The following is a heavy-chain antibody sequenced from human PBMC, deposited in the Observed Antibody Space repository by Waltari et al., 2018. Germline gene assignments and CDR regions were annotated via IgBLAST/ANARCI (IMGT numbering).Heavy chain of an antibody. Sequence: QVQLVESGGGVVQPGRSLRLSCAASGFTFSSYGMHWVRQAPGKGLGWVAVIWYDGSNKYYADSVKGRFTISRDNSKNTLYLQMNSLRAEDTAVYYCARDRTGYCSGGSCYRYYYYYGMDVWGQGTTVTVSS. V-gene: IGHV3-33*01. CDR3: ARDRTGYCSGGSCYRYYYYYGMDV. D-gene: IGHD2-15*01. CDR1: GFTFSSYG. J-gene: IGHJ6*02. CDR2: IWYDGSNK.